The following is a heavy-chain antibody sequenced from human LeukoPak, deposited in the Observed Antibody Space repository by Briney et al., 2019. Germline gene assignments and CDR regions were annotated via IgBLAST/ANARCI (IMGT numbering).Heavy chain of an antibody. Sequence: GGSLRLSCAASGFIFETYWMNWVRPVPGEGLEWVANTKHDGREEYYVESVKGRFIISRDNANKLLYLQMNSLRAEDKAIYYCARKAAGWGVLDHWGQGLLVTVSS. V-gene: IGHV3-7*03. CDR2: TKHDGREE. CDR1: GFIFETYW. J-gene: IGHJ4*02. CDR3: ARKAAGWGVLDH. D-gene: IGHD3-10*01.